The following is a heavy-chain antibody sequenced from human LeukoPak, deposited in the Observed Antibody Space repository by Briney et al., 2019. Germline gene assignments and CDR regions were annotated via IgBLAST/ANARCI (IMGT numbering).Heavy chain of an antibody. J-gene: IGHJ5*02. D-gene: IGHD2-15*01. CDR2: IIPIFGTA. CDR3: ARGPGLGYCSGGSCYWFDP. V-gene: IGHV1-69*13. Sequence: SVKVSCKASGGTFSSYAISWVRQAPGQGLEWMGGIIPIFGTANYAQKFQGRVTITADESTSTAYMELSSLRSEDTAVYYCARGPGLGYCSGGSCYWFDPWGQGTLVTASS. CDR1: GGTFSSYA.